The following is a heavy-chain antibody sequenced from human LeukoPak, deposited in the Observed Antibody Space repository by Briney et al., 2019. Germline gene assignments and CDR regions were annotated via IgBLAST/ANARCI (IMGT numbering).Heavy chain of an antibody. CDR1: GFSFSGYW. CDR3: ARRGSTDY. V-gene: IGHV3-7*03. Sequence: GGSPRLSCAASGFSFSGYWMTWVRQAPGKGLEWVANIKEDGSEKYYADFVKGRFTISRDNAENSLDLQMNSLRAEDTAVYYCARRGSTDYWGQGTLVTVSS. CDR2: IKEDGSEK. J-gene: IGHJ4*02. D-gene: IGHD2/OR15-2a*01.